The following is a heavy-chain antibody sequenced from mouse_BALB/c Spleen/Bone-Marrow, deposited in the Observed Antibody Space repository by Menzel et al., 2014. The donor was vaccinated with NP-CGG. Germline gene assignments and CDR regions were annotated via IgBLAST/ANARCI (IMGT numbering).Heavy chain of an antibody. CDR1: GYSFTGYF. D-gene: IGHD2-2*01. CDR2: INPYNGDT. Sequence: EVKLMESGPELVKPGASVKISCKASGYSFTGYFMNWVKQSHGKSLEWIGRINPYNGDTFYNQKFKGKATLTVDKSSSTAHMGLLSLTSEDSAVYHCGRSYGYDDWFAYWGQGTLVTVSA. CDR3: GRSYGYDDWFAY. V-gene: IGHV1-37*01. J-gene: IGHJ3*01.